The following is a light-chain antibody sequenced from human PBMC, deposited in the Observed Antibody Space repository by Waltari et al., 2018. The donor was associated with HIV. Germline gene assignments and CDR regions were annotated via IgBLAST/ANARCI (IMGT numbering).Light chain of an antibody. CDR1: QSIGNY. J-gene: IGKJ2*01. V-gene: IGKV1-39*01. CDR2: CAS. Sequence: DIKMTQSPPHWSASVADRVTLLCRSSQSIGNYLNWYVHKPGTAPKLLIYCASSVQSGVPSRFSGSGSGTDFALTISCLQPEDFATYYCQQSHLTPTAFGQGTRREI. CDR3: QQSHLTPTA.